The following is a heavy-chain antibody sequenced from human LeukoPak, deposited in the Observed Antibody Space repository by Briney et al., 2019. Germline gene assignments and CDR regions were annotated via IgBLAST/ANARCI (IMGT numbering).Heavy chain of an antibody. D-gene: IGHD6-13*01. CDR1: GGSINSYY. Sequence: SETLSLTCTVSGGSINSYYWSWIRQPPGKGLEWIGYIYYSGSTNYNPSLKSRVTISVDTSKNQFSLKLSSVTAADTAVYYCARVTGYRIEDYFDYWGQGTLVTVSS. J-gene: IGHJ4*02. CDR3: ARVTGYRIEDYFDY. CDR2: IYYSGST. V-gene: IGHV4-59*01.